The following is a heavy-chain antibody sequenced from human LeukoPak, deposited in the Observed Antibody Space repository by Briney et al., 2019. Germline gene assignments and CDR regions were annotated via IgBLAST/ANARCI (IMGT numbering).Heavy chain of an antibody. J-gene: IGHJ3*02. D-gene: IGHD6-13*01. CDR3: ARVRAAAPDAFDI. Sequence: GGSLRLSCAVSGFTFSSYSMNWVRQAPGKGLEWVSSISSSSSYIYYADSVKGRFTISRDNAKNSLYLQMNSLRAEDTAVYYCARVRAAAPDAFDIWGQGTMVTVSS. CDR1: GFTFSSYS. V-gene: IGHV3-21*01. CDR2: ISSSSSYI.